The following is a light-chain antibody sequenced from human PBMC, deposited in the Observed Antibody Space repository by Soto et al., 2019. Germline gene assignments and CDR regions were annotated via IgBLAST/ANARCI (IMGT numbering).Light chain of an antibody. J-gene: IGLJ1*01. CDR2: DVT. Sequence: QSALTQPASVSGSLGQSITISCTGTSSDVGDNNYVSWYQQHPGKAPKRMIYDVTHRPSGISNRFSGSKSGNTASLTISGLQAEDEADYYCSSYTSSSTLYVFGSGTKLTVL. CDR3: SSYTSSSTLYV. V-gene: IGLV2-14*01. CDR1: SSDVGDNNY.